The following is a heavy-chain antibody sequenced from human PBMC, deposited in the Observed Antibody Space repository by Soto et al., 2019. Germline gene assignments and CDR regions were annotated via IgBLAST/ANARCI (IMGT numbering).Heavy chain of an antibody. CDR2: INPNSGGT. CDR3: VAGVAYSSDDAFDT. D-gene: IGHD6-25*01. Sequence: ASVKVSCKASGYTFTGYYMHWVRQAPGQGHEWMGWINPNSGGTNYAQKFQGWVTMTRDTSISTAYMELSRLRSDDTSVYYCVAGVAYSSDDAFDTWGQGTMVTVS. V-gene: IGHV1-2*04. J-gene: IGHJ3*02. CDR1: GYTFTGYY.